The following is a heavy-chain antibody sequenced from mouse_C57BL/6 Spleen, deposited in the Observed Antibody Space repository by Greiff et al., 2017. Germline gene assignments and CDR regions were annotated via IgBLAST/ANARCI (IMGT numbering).Heavy chain of an antibody. Sequence: VQLQQPGAELVRPGSSVKLSCKASGYTFTSYWMHWVKQRPIQGLEWIGNIDPSDSETHYNQKFKDKATLTVDKSSSTAYMQLSSLTSEDSAVYYCARSNYGNYPFAYWGQGTLVTVSA. CDR1: GYTFTSYW. D-gene: IGHD2-1*01. CDR3: ARSNYGNYPFAY. V-gene: IGHV1-52*01. CDR2: IDPSDSET. J-gene: IGHJ3*01.